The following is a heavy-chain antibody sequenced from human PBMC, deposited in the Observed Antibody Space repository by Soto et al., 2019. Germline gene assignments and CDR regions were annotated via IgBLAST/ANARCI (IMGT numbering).Heavy chain of an antibody. D-gene: IGHD5-12*01. J-gene: IGHJ4*02. CDR1: GYTFTTYG. CDR3: VREEQRERGYIILAY. CDR2: ISAYYGNT. Sequence: VASVKVSCKASGYTFTTYGISWVRQAPGQGPEWMGWISAYYGNTNYAQKVQDRVTMTRDTSTSTAYMELRSLRYDDTAVYYCVREEQRERGYIILAYRGQGTLVTVSS. V-gene: IGHV1-18*01.